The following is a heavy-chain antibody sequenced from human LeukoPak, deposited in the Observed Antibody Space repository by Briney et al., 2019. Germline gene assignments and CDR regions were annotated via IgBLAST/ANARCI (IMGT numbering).Heavy chain of an antibody. CDR1: GFTFSSYA. Sequence: GGSLRLSCAASGFTFSSYAMSWVRQAPGKGLECVSSISGSGGSFIYYADSVKGRFTISRDNAKNSLYLQMNSLRAEDTAVYYCASGDSSGQIEYWGQGTLVTVSS. D-gene: IGHD3-22*01. J-gene: IGHJ4*02. CDR3: ASGDSSGQIEY. V-gene: IGHV3-21*01. CDR2: ISGSGGSFI.